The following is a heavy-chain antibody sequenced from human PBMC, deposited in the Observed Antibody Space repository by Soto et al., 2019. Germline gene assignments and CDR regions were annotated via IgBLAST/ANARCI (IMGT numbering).Heavy chain of an antibody. CDR1: GGSIYTGNYY. Sequence: QVQLQESGPGLVKPSQTLSLACSLSGGSIYTGNYYWSWIRQHPGKGLEWIGYNFYSGSSFYNPSLKSRVAISVDTSKNQFSLTLSSVTAADTAVYSCARGILNWGLTKRPYYFDFWGQGTLVTVSS. D-gene: IGHD7-27*01. CDR3: ARGILNWGLTKRPYYFDF. V-gene: IGHV4-31*03. J-gene: IGHJ4*02. CDR2: NFYSGSS.